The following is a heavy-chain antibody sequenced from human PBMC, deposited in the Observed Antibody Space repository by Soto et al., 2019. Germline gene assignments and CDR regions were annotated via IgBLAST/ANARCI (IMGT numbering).Heavy chain of an antibody. V-gene: IGHV5-10-1*01. D-gene: IGHD1-26*01. CDR3: ATNLPPSGSYFFSWFDP. J-gene: IGHJ5*02. CDR1: GYSFPRKW. CDR2: IDPTDSYT. Sequence: PGESLKTSCKTSGYSFPRKWISRVRPMPGKGLEWMGRIDPTDSYTNYGPSFQGHVPIPVDKSSSTAYVQWSSLKASDTAMYYCATNLPPSGSYFFSWFDPWGQGTLVTVYS.